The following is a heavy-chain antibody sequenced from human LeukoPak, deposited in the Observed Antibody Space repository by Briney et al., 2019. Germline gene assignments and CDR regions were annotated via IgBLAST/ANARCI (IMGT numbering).Heavy chain of an antibody. CDR3: ATVSPNY. CDR1: GYTLTELS. Sequence: ASVKVSCQVSGYTLTELSMHWVRQARGKGLEWMGGFDPEDGETIYAQKVQGRVTMTEDTSTDTAYMELSSMRSEDTAVYYCATVSPNYWGQGTLVTVSS. J-gene: IGHJ4*02. CDR2: FDPEDGET. V-gene: IGHV1-24*01.